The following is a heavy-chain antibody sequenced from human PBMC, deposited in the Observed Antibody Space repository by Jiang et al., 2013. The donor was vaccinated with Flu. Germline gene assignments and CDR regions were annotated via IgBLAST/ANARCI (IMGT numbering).Heavy chain of an antibody. D-gene: IGHD3-9*01. V-gene: IGHV4-34*01. Sequence: LLKPSETLSLTCAVYGGSFSGYYWSWIRQPPGKGREWIGEINHSGSTNYNPSLKSRVTISVDTSKNQFSLKLSSVTAADTAVYYCARHKGAGHFDLPYYFDYWGQGTLVTVSS. CDR2: INHSGST. CDR3: ARHKGAGHFDLPYYFDY. CDR1: GGSFSGYY. J-gene: IGHJ4*02.